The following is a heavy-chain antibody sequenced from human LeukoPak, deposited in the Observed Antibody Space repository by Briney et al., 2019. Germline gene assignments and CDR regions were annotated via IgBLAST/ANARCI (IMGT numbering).Heavy chain of an antibody. CDR3: ARVMFSVAGTKFDY. CDR2: IYYGGST. D-gene: IGHD6-19*01. CDR1: GGSISSYY. J-gene: IGHJ4*02. Sequence: SETLSLTCTVSGGSISSYYWSWIRQPPGKGLEWIGYIYYGGSTNYNPSLKSRVTISVDTSKNQFSLKLSSVTAADTAVFYCARVMFSVAGTKFDYWGQGTLVTVSS. V-gene: IGHV4-59*01.